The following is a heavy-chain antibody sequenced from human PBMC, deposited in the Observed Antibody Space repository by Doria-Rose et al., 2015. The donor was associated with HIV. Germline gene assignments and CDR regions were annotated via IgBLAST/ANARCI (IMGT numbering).Heavy chain of an antibody. CDR1: GYTFTNYD. CDR2: MNPNSTNT. CDR3: ARGGTRWPFDY. J-gene: IGHJ4*02. Sequence: QVQLVQSGTEVKKPGASVKVSCKAPGYTFTNYDVTWVRQATGHGLEWMGWMNPNSTNTGYAQKFQGRVTMTRDTSISTAYMELSSLTSEDTAVYYCARGGTRWPFDYWGQGTLVTVSS. V-gene: IGHV1-8*02. D-gene: IGHD4-17*01.